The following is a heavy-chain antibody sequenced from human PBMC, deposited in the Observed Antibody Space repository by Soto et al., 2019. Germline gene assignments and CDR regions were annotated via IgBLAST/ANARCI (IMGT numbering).Heavy chain of an antibody. V-gene: IGHV1-3*01. J-gene: IGHJ4*02. CDR1: GYTFTSYA. Sequence: ASVKVSCKASGYTFTSYAMDWVRQAPGQRLEWMGWINAGNGNTKYSQKFQGRVTITRDTSASTAYMELSSLRSEDTAVYYCARRIVVVTALDYWGQGTLVTLSS. CDR2: INAGNGNT. D-gene: IGHD2-21*02. CDR3: ARRIVVVTALDY.